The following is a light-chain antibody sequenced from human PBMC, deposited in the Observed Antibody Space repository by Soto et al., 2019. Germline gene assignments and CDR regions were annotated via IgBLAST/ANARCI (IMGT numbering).Light chain of an antibody. Sequence: DIQMTQSPSSVSASVGDRVTITCRASQGISSWLAWYQQKPGTAPKLLIYASSSLQSWVPSRFRASGSGTAFTLTLSSLQHEDFATYYCQQANSFPLTFGGGTQVEIK. CDR1: QGISSW. CDR2: ASS. V-gene: IGKV1-12*01. J-gene: IGKJ4*01. CDR3: QQANSFPLT.